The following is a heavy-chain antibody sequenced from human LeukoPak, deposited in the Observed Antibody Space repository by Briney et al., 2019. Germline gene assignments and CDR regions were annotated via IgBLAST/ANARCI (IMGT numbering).Heavy chain of an antibody. CDR3: ARSGSGYLRYYGY. CDR1: GGSISSYY. V-gene: IGHV4-39*07. CDR2: IYSSGST. Sequence: PSETLSLTCTVSGGSISSYYWSWIRQPPGKGLEWIGSIYSSGSTYYNPSLKSRVTISVDTSKNQFSLKLNSVTAADTAVYYCARSGSGYLRYYGYWGQGTLVTVSS. D-gene: IGHD5-12*01. J-gene: IGHJ4*02.